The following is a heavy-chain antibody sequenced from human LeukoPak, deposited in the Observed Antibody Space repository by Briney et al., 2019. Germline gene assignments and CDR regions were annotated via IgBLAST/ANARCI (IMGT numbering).Heavy chain of an antibody. CDR1: GFTFSSYG. D-gene: IGHD3-10*01. V-gene: IGHV3-30*18. CDR2: ISYDGINK. Sequence: QPGGSLRLSCAASGFTFSSYGIHWVRQAPGKGLGWVTIISYDGINKYYADSVKGRFTISRNNSKNTLYMQMNSLTTEDTAVYYCAKDPGHARVRGRAGYYFDYWGQGALVTVSS. J-gene: IGHJ4*02. CDR3: AKDPGHARVRGRAGYYFDY.